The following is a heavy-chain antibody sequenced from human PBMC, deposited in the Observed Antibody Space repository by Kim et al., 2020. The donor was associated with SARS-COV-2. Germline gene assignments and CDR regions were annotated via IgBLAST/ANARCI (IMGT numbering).Heavy chain of an antibody. D-gene: IGHD2-21*02. CDR2: ISGSGGST. CDR3: AKLSTVRTTGARIVVVTQYYYGMDV. V-gene: IGHV3-23*01. J-gene: IGHJ6*02. CDR1: GFTFSSYA. Sequence: GGSLRLSCAASGFTFSSYAMSWVRQAPGKGLEWVSAISGSGGSTYYADSVKGRFTISRDNSKNTLYLQMNSLRAEDTAVYYCAKLSTVRTTGARIVVVTQYYYGMDVWGQGTTVTVSS.